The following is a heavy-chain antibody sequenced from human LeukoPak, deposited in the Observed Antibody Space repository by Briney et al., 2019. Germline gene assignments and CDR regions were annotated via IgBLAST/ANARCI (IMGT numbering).Heavy chain of an antibody. J-gene: IGHJ4*02. CDR1: GGSISSGSYY. CDR2: IYTSGST. V-gene: IGHV4-61*02. D-gene: IGHD4-17*01. Sequence: SETLSLTCTVSGGSISSGSYYWSWIRQPAGKGLEWIGRIYTSGSTNYNPSLKSRVTISVDTSKNQFSLKLSSVTAADTAVYYCARESLPHGDIDYWGQGTLVTVSS. CDR3: ARESLPHGDIDY.